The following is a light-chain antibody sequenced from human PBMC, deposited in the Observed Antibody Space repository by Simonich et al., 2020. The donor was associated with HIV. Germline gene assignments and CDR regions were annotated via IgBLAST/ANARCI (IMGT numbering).Light chain of an antibody. V-gene: IGKV4-1*01. CDR2: WAS. CDR3: QQYYSTPRT. CDR1: QSVLYNSNNKNY. J-gene: IGKJ1*01. Sequence: DIVMTQSPASLAVSLGERATINCKSSQSVLYNSNNKNYLVWYQQKPGQPPKLLIYWASPRESGVPDRFSGSGSGTDFTLTISSLQAEDVAVYYCQQYYSTPRTFGQGTKVEIK.